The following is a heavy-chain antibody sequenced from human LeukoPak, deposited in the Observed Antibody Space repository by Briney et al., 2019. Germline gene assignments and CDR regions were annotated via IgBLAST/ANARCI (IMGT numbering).Heavy chain of an antibody. CDR3: AREWELLLLFDY. CDR1: GGSISSYY. CDR2: IYYSGST. J-gene: IGHJ4*02. V-gene: IGHV4-59*12. D-gene: IGHD1-26*01. Sequence: PSETLSLTCTVSGGSISSYYWSWIRQPPGKGLEWIGYIYYSGSTNYNPSLKSRVTISVDTSKNQFSLKLSSVTAADTAVYYCAREWELLLLFDYWGQGTLVTVSS.